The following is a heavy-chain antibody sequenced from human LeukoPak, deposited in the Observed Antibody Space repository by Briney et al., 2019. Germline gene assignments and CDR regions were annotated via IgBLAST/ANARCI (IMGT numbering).Heavy chain of an antibody. CDR3: ARVGVGGRYYFDY. Sequence: GASVTVSCTASGYSLTSYYMHWVRQAPGQGLEWMGIIIPSGGSTNYAQKFQGRVTMTRDTSTSTVYMELSSLRSEDTAVYYCARVGVGGRYYFDYWGQGTLVTVSS. D-gene: IGHD1-26*01. CDR2: IIPSGGST. J-gene: IGHJ4*02. CDR1: GYSLTSYY. V-gene: IGHV1-46*01.